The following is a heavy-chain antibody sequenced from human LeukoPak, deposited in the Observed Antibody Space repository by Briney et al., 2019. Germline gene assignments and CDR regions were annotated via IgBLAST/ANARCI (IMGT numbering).Heavy chain of an antibody. CDR3: ARGGGITGIGVFDY. J-gene: IGHJ4*02. Sequence: SETLSLTCTVSGGSISSYYWSWIRQPPGKGLEWIGYIYYSGSTNYNPSLKSRVTISVDTSKNQFSLKLSSVTAADTAVYYCARGGGITGIGVFDYWGQGTLVTVSS. CDR1: GGSISSYY. V-gene: IGHV4-59*01. CDR2: IYYSGST. D-gene: IGHD1-20*01.